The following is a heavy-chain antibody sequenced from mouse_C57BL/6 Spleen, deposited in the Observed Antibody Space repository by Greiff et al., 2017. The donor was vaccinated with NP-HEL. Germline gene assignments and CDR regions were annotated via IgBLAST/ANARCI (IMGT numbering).Heavy chain of an antibody. V-gene: IGHV1-4*01. D-gene: IGHD4-1*01. CDR1: GYTFTSYT. Sequence: QVQLQQSGAELARPGASVKMSCKASGYTFTSYTMHWVKQRPGQGLEWIGYINPSSGYTKYNQKFKDKATLTADKSSSTAYMQLSSLTSEDSAVYYCASEKQTGTFGDWGKGTTLTVA. CDR3: ASEKQTGTFGD. J-gene: IGHJ2*01. CDR2: INPSSGYT.